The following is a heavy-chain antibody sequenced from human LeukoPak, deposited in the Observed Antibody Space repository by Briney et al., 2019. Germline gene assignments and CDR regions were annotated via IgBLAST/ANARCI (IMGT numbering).Heavy chain of an antibody. Sequence: ASVKVSCKASGYTFTGYYMHWVRQAPGQGLEWMGWINPNSGGTNYAQKFQGRVTMTRDTSISTAYMELSRLRSDDTAVYYCARDYPGYNPTSVHYFDYWGQGTLVTVSS. V-gene: IGHV1-2*02. D-gene: IGHD5-24*01. J-gene: IGHJ4*02. CDR3: ARDYPGYNPTSVHYFDY. CDR1: GYTFTGYY. CDR2: INPNSGGT.